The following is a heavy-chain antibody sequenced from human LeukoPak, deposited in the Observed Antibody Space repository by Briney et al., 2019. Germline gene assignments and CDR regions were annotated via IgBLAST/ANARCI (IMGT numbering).Heavy chain of an antibody. Sequence: GESLKISCKASGYIFTDYWIGWVRHMPGKGLEWMGIIYPSDSDTRYSPSFQGHVTISVDKSMNTAYLQWNSLRASDTAMYYCTRLLKVYADLDSWGQGSRVIVSS. D-gene: IGHD5/OR15-5a*01. CDR2: IYPSDSDT. J-gene: IGHJ4*02. V-gene: IGHV5-51*01. CDR3: TRLLKVYADLDS. CDR1: GYIFTDYW.